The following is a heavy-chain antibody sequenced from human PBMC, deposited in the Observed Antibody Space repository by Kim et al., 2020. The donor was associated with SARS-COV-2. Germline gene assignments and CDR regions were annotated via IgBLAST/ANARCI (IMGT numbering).Heavy chain of an antibody. J-gene: IGHJ4*02. CDR3: AKGVEEVTTCCSDS. D-gene: IGHD4-17*01. CDR1: GFNFGDYA. CDR2: ISWNSGDI. Sequence: GGSLRLSCAASGFNFGDYAMHWVRQAPGKGLEWVSGISWNSGDIGYAGSVKGRFTISRDNAKNSLYLQMNSLRTEDTALYYCAKGVEEVTTCCSDSWGQGTLVTVSS. V-gene: IGHV3-9*01.